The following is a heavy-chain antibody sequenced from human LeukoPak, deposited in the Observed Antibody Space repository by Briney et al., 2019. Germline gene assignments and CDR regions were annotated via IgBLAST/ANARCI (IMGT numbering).Heavy chain of an antibody. V-gene: IGHV4-39*01. CDR1: GGSISSSSYY. Sequence: SETLSLTCTASGGSISSSSYYWGWIRQPPGKGLEWIGSIYYSGSTYYNPSLKSRVTISVDTSKNQFSLKLSSVTAADTAVYYCARTSGGLVVDYWGQGTLVTVSS. D-gene: IGHD6-19*01. J-gene: IGHJ4*02. CDR3: ARTSGGLVVDY. CDR2: IYYSGST.